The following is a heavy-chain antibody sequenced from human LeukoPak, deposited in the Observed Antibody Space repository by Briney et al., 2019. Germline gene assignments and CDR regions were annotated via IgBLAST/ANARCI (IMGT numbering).Heavy chain of an antibody. CDR2: ISHNGEST. V-gene: IGHV3-64D*09. Sequence: GGSLRLSCSASGFTFNRFSMYWVRQAPGKGLEYGSAISHNGESTYYADSVKDRFTISRDNAQNTLYLQMSSLRTEDTAVYYCVKRAYSSGWYYFDYWGLGVLVTVSS. D-gene: IGHD6-19*01. CDR1: GFTFNRFS. CDR3: VKRAYSSGWYYFDY. J-gene: IGHJ4*02.